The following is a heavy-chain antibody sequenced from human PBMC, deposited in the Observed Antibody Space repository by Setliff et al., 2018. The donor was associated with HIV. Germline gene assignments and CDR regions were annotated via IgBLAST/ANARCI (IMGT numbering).Heavy chain of an antibody. CDR2: IYISGST. CDR1: GGSISSGNYY. J-gene: IGHJ3*02. D-gene: IGHD3-22*01. V-gene: IGHV4-61*02. CDR3: AREDYYDSSGDALDI. Sequence: SETLSLTCTVSGGSISSGNYYWNWIRQPAGKGLEWIGRIYISGSTNYNPSLESRVTISLDTSKNQFSLKLRSVTAADTAVYYCAREDYYDSSGDALDIWGQGTMVTVSS.